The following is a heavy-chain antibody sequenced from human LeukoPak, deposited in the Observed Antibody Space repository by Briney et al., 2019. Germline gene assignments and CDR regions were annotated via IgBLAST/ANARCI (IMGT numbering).Heavy chain of an antibody. Sequence: ASVKVSCKASGYTFTGYYMHWVRQAPGQGLEWMGRINPNSGGTNYAQKFQGRVTMTRDTSISTAYMELSRLRSDDAAVYYCARVGYLGYYFDYWGQGTLVTVSS. J-gene: IGHJ4*02. V-gene: IGHV1-2*06. CDR2: INPNSGGT. CDR3: ARVGYLGYYFDY. D-gene: IGHD3-22*01. CDR1: GYTFTGYY.